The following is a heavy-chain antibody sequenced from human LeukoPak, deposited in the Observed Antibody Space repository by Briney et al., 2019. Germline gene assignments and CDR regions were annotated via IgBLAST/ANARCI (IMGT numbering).Heavy chain of an antibody. D-gene: IGHD5-12*01. CDR2: IKQDGSEK. V-gene: IGHV3-7*01. Sequence: GGSLRLSCAASGFTFTNFWMRWVRQTPEEGLEWVANIKQDGSEKYYVDSVKGRFTISRDNAKNSLYLQMNSLRAEDTAVYYCVRAGGGFCDYWGQGTLVTVSS. CDR3: VRAGGGFCDY. CDR1: GFTFTNFW. J-gene: IGHJ4*02.